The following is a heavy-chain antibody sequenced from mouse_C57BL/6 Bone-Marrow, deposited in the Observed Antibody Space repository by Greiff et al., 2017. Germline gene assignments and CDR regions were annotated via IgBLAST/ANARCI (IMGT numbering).Heavy chain of an antibody. CDR1: GYTFTDYY. V-gene: IGHV1-26*01. J-gene: IGHJ2*01. CDR2: INPNNGGT. Sequence: EVQLQQSGPELVKPGASVKISCKASGYTFTDYYMNWVKQSHGKSLEWIGDINPNNGGTSYNQKFKGKATLTVDKSSSTAYMELRSLTSEDSAVYYCARSPPYYYGSSYKEYFDYWGQGTTLTVSS. D-gene: IGHD1-1*01. CDR3: ARSPPYYYGSSYKEYFDY.